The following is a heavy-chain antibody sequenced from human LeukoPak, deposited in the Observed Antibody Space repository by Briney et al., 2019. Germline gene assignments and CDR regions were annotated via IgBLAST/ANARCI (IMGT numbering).Heavy chain of an antibody. Sequence: ASVKVSCKXSGYTFTSDDINWVRQATRQGLEWMGWMNPNSSNTGYAQKFQGRVTMTRNTSISTAYMELSSLRSEDTAVYYCARGQVGAYKYNWFDPWGQGTLVTVSS. J-gene: IGHJ5*02. V-gene: IGHV1-8*01. D-gene: IGHD1-26*01. CDR1: GYTFTSDD. CDR3: ARGQVGAYKYNWFDP. CDR2: MNPNSSNT.